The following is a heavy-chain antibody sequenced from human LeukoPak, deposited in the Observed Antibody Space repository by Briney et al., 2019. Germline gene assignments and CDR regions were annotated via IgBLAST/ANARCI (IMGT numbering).Heavy chain of an antibody. J-gene: IGHJ5*02. V-gene: IGHV2-5*01. Sequence: SGPTLVKPTQTLTLTCTFSGFSLSTGGVGVGWIRQPPGKALEWLALIYWNDDKRYSPSLKSRLTITKDTSKNQVVLTMTNMDPVDTATYYCAHRVGLYYDFWSGYVWWFDPWGQGTLVAVSS. D-gene: IGHD3-3*01. CDR1: GFSLSTGGVG. CDR2: IYWNDDK. CDR3: AHRVGLYYDFWSGYVWWFDP.